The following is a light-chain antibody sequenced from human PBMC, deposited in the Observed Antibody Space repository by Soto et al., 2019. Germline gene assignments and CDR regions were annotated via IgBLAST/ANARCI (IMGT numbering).Light chain of an antibody. CDR3: QLRSNWPPALT. J-gene: IGKJ4*01. CDR2: DAS. Sequence: EIVLTQSPATLSLPPGERATLSCRASQSISSYLAWYQQKPGQAPTLLIYDASNRATSIPARFSGSGSGTDFTLTISSLEPEDFAVYYCQLRSNWPPALTFGGGTKVEIK. V-gene: IGKV3-11*01. CDR1: QSISSY.